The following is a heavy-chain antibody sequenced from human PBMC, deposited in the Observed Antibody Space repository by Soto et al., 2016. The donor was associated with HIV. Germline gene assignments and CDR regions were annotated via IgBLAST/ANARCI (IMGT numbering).Heavy chain of an antibody. V-gene: IGHV3-53*02. J-gene: IGHJ6*01. CDR3: AREGRISSGWPYYYYGMDV. D-gene: IGHD6-19*01. Sequence: EVQLVETGGGLIQPGGSLRLSCAASGFTVSDNYMNWVRQAPGKGLEWVSVFYSGGSTYYADSVKGRFTISRDNFKNTLYLQMNSLRVEDTAVYYCAREGRISSGWPYYYYGMDVWGQGDHGSPVSS. CDR2: FYSGGST. CDR1: GFTVSDNY.